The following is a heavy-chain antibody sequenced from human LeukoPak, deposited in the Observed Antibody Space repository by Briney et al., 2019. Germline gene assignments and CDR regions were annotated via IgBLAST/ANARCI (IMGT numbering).Heavy chain of an antibody. V-gene: IGHV1-2*02. CDR1: GYTFTGYY. CDR2: INPNSGGT. D-gene: IGHD2-15*01. Sequence: ASVKVSCTASGYTFTGYYMHWVRQAPGQGLEWMGWINPNSGGTNYAQKFQGRVTMTRDTSISTAYMELSRLRSDDTAVYYCASRTQYCSGGSCYYYFDYWGQGTLVTVSS. J-gene: IGHJ4*02. CDR3: ASRTQYCSGGSCYYYFDY.